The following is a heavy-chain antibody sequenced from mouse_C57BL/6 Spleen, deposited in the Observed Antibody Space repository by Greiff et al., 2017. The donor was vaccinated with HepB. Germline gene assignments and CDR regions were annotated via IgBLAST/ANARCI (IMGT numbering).Heavy chain of an antibody. CDR2: ILPGSGST. J-gene: IGHJ4*01. V-gene: IGHV1-9*01. CDR1: GYTFTGYW. CDR3: ARFITTVVPYYYAMDY. Sequence: QVQLQQSGAELMKPGASVKLSCKATGYTFTGYWIEWVKQRPGHGLEWIGEILPGSGSTNYNEKFKGKATFTADTSSNTAYMQLSSLTTEDSAIYYCARFITTVVPYYYAMDYWGQGTSVTVSS. D-gene: IGHD1-1*01.